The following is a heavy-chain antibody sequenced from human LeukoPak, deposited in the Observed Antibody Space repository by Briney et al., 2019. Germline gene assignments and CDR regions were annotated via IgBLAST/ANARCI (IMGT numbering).Heavy chain of an antibody. J-gene: IGHJ3*02. V-gene: IGHV3-21*01. D-gene: IGHD3-10*01. Sequence: PGGSLRLSCAASGFTFSSYSMNWVRQAPGKGLEWVSSISSCSSYIYYADSVKGRFTISRDNAKNSLYLQMNSLRAEDTAVYYCARVVAYYYGSGSYYDAFDIWGQGTMVTVSS. CDR2: ISSCSSYI. CDR1: GFTFSSYS. CDR3: ARVVAYYYGSGSYYDAFDI.